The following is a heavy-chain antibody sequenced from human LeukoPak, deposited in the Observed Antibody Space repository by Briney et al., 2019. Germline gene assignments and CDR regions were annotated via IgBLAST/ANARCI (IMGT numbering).Heavy chain of an antibody. CDR1: GGSFSGYY. CDR3: ASITMVRGVDR. D-gene: IGHD3-10*01. CDR2: INHSGST. V-gene: IGHV4-34*01. J-gene: IGHJ5*02. Sequence: SETLSLTCAVYGGSFSGYYWSWIRQPPGKGLEWIGEINHSGSTNYNPSLKGRVTISVDTSKNQFSLKLSSVTAADTAVYYCASITMVRGVDRWGQGTLVTVSS.